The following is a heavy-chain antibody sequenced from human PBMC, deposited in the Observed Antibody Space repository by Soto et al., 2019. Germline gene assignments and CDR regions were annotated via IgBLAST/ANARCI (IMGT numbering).Heavy chain of an antibody. J-gene: IGHJ4*02. CDR3: ASAGFGEPPDY. CDR1: GFTFSTYD. V-gene: IGHV3-33*01. D-gene: IGHD3-10*01. Sequence: QVQLVESGGGVVQPGRSLRLSCAASGFTFSTYDMFWVRQAPGKGLEWVAVIWYDGSKKYYADSVKGRFTISRDNSKNTRDLQMNSLRDEDTAVYYCASAGFGEPPDYWGQGTLVTVSS. CDR2: IWYDGSKK.